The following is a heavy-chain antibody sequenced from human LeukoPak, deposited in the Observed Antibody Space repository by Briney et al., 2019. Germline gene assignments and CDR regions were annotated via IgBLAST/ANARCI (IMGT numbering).Heavy chain of an antibody. CDR2: IFYSGDT. Sequence: SETLSLTCSVSGASIRSSTHYWAWLRQAPGTGLEWVGSIFYSGDTYYNPSLRSRLTIAVDMSKNQFSLNLASVTASDTGTYFCSRRGTTSSIGWFDPWGQGSPVIVSS. CDR3: SRRGTTSSIGWFDP. J-gene: IGHJ5*02. CDR1: GASIRSSTHY. D-gene: IGHD3-16*01. V-gene: IGHV4-39*01.